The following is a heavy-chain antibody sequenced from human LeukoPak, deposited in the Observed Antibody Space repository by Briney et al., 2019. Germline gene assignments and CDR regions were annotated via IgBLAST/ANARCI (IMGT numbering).Heavy chain of an antibody. Sequence: GGSLRLSCAASGFNFINTWMHWVRQAPGKGLVWVARIRNDGSGIIYADSVKGRFTISRDNAKNTLYLQMNSLRADDTAVYYCARDLGQYYDTSDNWFDPWGQGTLVTVSS. CDR2: IRNDGSGI. CDR3: ARDLGQYYDTSDNWFDP. CDR1: GFNFINTW. D-gene: IGHD3-22*01. J-gene: IGHJ5*02. V-gene: IGHV3-74*01.